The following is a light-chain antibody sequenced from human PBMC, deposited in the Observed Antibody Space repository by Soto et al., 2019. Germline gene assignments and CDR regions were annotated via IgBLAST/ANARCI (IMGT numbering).Light chain of an antibody. CDR2: GAS. CDR3: QHYGSSPPGT. J-gene: IGKJ1*01. V-gene: IGKV3-20*01. Sequence: EFVLTQSPVTLSLSPWERATLSCRASQTVRNNYLAWYQQKPGQAPRLLIYGASSRATGIPDRFSGSGSGTDFTLTISRLEPEDFAVYFCQHYGSSPPGTFGQGTKVDIK. CDR1: QTVRNNY.